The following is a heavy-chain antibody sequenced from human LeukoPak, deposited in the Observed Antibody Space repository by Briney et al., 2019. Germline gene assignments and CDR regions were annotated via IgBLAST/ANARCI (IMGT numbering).Heavy chain of an antibody. CDR3: ARGSPEYPACGL. J-gene: IGHJ4*02. Sequence: ASVKVSCKASGYTFTNYYIQWVRQAPGQGLEWMGWINPNSGATNYAQKLQGGVTMTTDTSTSTAYMELRSLGSDDAAVYYCARGSPEYPACGLWGQGTLVTVSS. D-gene: IGHD2/OR15-2a*01. CDR1: GYTFTNYY. CDR2: INPNSGAT. V-gene: IGHV1-18*04.